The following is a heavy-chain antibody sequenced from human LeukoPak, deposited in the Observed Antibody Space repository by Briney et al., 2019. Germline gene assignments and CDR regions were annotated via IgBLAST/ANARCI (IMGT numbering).Heavy chain of an antibody. CDR2: IYTSGST. J-gene: IGHJ4*02. Sequence: SGTLSLTCTVSGGSISSYYWSWIRQPPGKGLEWIGYIYTSGSTNYNPSLKSRVTISVDTSKNQFSLKLSSVTAADTAVYYCARSDGSGYDYDYWGQGTLVTVSS. CDR3: ARSDGSGYDYDY. CDR1: GGSISSYY. D-gene: IGHD5-12*01. V-gene: IGHV4-4*09.